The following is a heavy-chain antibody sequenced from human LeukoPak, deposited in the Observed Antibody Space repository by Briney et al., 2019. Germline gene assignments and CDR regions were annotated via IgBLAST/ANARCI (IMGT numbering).Heavy chain of an antibody. Sequence: GASVKVSCKASGGTFSSYAISWVRQAPGQGLEWMGGIIPIFGTANYAQKFQGRVTITADESTSTAYMELSSLRSEDTVVYYCATAIPYDILTGYYTGAYFDYWGQGTLVTVSS. V-gene: IGHV1-69*13. CDR2: IIPIFGTA. CDR3: ATAIPYDILTGYYTGAYFDY. CDR1: GGTFSSYA. D-gene: IGHD3-9*01. J-gene: IGHJ4*02.